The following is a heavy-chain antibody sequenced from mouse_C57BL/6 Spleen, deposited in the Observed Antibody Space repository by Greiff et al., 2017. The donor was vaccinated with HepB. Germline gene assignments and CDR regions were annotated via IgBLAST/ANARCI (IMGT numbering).Heavy chain of an antibody. D-gene: IGHD2-10*01. J-gene: IGHJ3*01. V-gene: IGHV1-52*01. CDR2: IDPSDSET. Sequence: VQLQQPGAELVRPGSSVKLSCKASGYTFTSYWMHWVKQRPIQGLEWIGNIDPSDSETHYNQKFKDKATLTVDKSSSTAYMQLSSLTSEDSAVYYCARTYYGAWFAYWGQGTLVTVSA. CDR3: ARTYYGAWFAY. CDR1: GYTFTSYW.